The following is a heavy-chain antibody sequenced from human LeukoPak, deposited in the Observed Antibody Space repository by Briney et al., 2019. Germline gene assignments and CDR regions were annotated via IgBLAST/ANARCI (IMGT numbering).Heavy chain of an antibody. Sequence: GGSLRLSCAASGFTFSSYGMHWVRQAPGKGLEWVAFIRYDGSNKYYADSVKGRFTISRDNSKNTLYLQMNSLRAEDTAVYYCAKDPFVGVAGSHYFDYWGQGTLVTVSS. CDR2: IRYDGSNK. CDR3: AKDPFVGVAGSHYFDY. D-gene: IGHD2-15*01. V-gene: IGHV3-30*02. CDR1: GFTFSSYG. J-gene: IGHJ4*02.